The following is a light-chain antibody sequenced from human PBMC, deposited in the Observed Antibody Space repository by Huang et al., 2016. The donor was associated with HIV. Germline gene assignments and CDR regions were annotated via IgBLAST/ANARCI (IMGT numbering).Light chain of an antibody. Sequence: QLTQSPSSLSMSVGDRVIITCQASQDIAKSLAWYQHKPWRAPKLLISAASTLQSGVPSRFSGGSAGTYFTLIITNLQPDDFASYYCQQLHSYPITFGQGTRLDI. CDR3: QQLHSYPIT. V-gene: IGKV1-9*01. CDR1: QDIAKS. J-gene: IGKJ5*01. CDR2: AAS.